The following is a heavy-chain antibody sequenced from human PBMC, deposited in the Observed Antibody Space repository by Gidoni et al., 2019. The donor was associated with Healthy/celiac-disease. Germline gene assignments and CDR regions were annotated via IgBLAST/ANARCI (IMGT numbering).Heavy chain of an antibody. CDR3: ARSPDGYYDSSGALDAFDI. CDR1: GYSFTSYW. J-gene: IGHJ3*02. Sequence: EVQLVQSGAEVKKPGESLRISCTGSGYSFTSYWISWVRQMPGKGLEWMGRIDPSDSYTNYSPSFQGHVTISADKSISTAYLQWSSLKASDTAMYYCARSPDGYYDSSGALDAFDIWGQGTMVTVSS. CDR2: IDPSDSYT. D-gene: IGHD3-22*01. V-gene: IGHV5-10-1*01.